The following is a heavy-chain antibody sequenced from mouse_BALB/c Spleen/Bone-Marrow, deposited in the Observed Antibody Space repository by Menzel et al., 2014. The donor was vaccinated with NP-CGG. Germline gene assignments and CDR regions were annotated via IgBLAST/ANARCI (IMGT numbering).Heavy chain of an antibody. D-gene: IGHD4-1*01. J-gene: IGHJ4*01. CDR2: IDPANGNT. Sequence: VQLQQSGAELVKPGASVKLSCTASGFNIKDTYMHWVKQRPERGLEWIGRIDPANGNTKYDPKFQGKATITADTSSNTAYLQLSSLTSGDTAVYYCARWEYYAMDYWGQGTSVTVSS. V-gene: IGHV14-3*02. CDR3: ARWEYYAMDY. CDR1: GFNIKDTY.